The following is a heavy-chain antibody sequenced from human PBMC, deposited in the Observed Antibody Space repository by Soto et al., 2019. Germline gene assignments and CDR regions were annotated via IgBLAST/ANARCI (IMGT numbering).Heavy chain of an antibody. D-gene: IGHD3-22*01. CDR1: GCSISSYY. CDR3: ARSPDSSGYYPRWYYYGMDV. Sequence: SETLSLTCTVCGCSISSYYWSWIRQPPGKGLEWIGDIYYSGSTNYNPSLKSRVTISVDKSKNQFSLKLSSVTAADTAVYYCARSPDSSGYYPRWYYYGMDVWGQGTTVTVSS. V-gene: IGHV4-59*12. CDR2: IYYSGST. J-gene: IGHJ6*02.